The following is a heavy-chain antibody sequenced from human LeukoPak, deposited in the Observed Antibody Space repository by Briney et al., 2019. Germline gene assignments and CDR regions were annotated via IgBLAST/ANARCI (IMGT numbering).Heavy chain of an antibody. CDR3: ARHSDYCSSTSCHGDDAFDI. Sequence: GESLKISCKGSGYSFTSYWIGWVRQMPGKGLEWMGIFYPGDSDTRYSPSFQGQVTISADKSISTAYLQWSSLKASDTAMYYCARHSDYCSSTSCHGDDAFDIWGQGTMVTVSS. V-gene: IGHV5-51*01. J-gene: IGHJ3*02. D-gene: IGHD2-2*01. CDR2: FYPGDSDT. CDR1: GYSFTSYW.